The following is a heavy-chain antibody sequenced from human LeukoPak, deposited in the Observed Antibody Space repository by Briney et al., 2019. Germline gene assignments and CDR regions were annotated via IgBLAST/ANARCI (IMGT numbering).Heavy chain of an antibody. J-gene: IGHJ4*02. V-gene: IGHV3-7*01. Sequence: GGSLRLSCAASGFTFSSYSMNWVRQAPGKGLEWVANIKQDGSEKYYVDSVKGRFTISRDNAKNSLYLQMNSLRAEDTAVYYCARGRYGFDYWGQGTLVTVSS. D-gene: IGHD3-9*01. CDR3: ARGRYGFDY. CDR1: GFTFSSYS. CDR2: IKQDGSEK.